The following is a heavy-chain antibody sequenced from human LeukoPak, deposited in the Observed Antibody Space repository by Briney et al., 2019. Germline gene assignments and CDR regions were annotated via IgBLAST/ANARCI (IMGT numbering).Heavy chain of an antibody. CDR2: ITAYNGNR. V-gene: IGHV1-18*01. D-gene: IGHD1-1*01. CDR1: GYTFSNYG. Sequence: ASVKVSSTTSGYTFSNYGISWVRQAPGQGLEWMGWITAYNGNRLYAQRFQGRITLTTDTSTSTSYMELRSLEYDDTAIYYCARDNDKVVDHWGQGTLVTVSS. CDR3: ARDNDKVVDH. J-gene: IGHJ4*01.